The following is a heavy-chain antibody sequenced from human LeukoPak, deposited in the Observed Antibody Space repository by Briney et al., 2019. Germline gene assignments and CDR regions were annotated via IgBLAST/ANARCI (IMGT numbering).Heavy chain of an antibody. D-gene: IGHD6-13*01. CDR3: ARIAAAYYYYYMDV. J-gene: IGHJ6*03. CDR1: GFTFSSYW. Sequence: GGSLRLSCAASGFTFSSYWMSWVRQAPGRVLEWVANIKQDGSEKYYVDSVKGRFTISRDNAKNSLYLQMNSLRAEDTAVYYCARIAAAYYYYYMDVWGKGTTVTVSS. CDR2: IKQDGSEK. V-gene: IGHV3-7*01.